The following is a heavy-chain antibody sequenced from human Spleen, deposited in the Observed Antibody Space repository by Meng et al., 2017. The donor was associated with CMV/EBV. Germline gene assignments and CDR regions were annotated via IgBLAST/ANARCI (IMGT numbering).Heavy chain of an antibody. V-gene: IGHV1-2*02. J-gene: IGHJ4*02. CDR2: INPNSGGT. Sequence: QVQRVQSGAEVKKPGASVKVSCKASGYTFTGYYMHWVRQAPGQGLEWMGWINPNSGGTNYAQKFQGRVTMTRDTSISTAYMELSRLRSDDTAVYYCAREFGGVDVDTAMRDYWGQGTLVTVSS. CDR1: GYTFTGYY. D-gene: IGHD5-18*01. CDR3: AREFGGVDVDTAMRDY.